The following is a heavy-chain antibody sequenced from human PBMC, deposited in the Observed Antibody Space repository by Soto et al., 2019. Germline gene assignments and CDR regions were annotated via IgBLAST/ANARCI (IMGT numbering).Heavy chain of an antibody. CDR3: ARERGTVNNEEYHFDY. D-gene: IGHD4-17*01. CDR1: GYTFSISY. V-gene: IGHV1-46*01. Sequence: QVQLVQSGAEGKKPGASVKLSCKASGYTFSISYRHWVRQAPGQGLVWTGIINASGGRTTYAQKCQGRATMTRDTSACTVYMELSSLRSEETALYYCARERGTVNNEEYHFDYWGQGTMVTVPS. CDR2: INASGGRT. J-gene: IGHJ4*02.